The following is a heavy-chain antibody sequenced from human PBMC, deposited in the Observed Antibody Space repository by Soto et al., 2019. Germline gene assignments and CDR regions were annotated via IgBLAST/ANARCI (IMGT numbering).Heavy chain of an antibody. D-gene: IGHD4-17*01. CDR1: GYTFTSYG. CDR2: ISAYNGNT. CDR3: ATEHTVTTPYYFDY. Sequence: ASVKVSCKASGYTFTSYGISWVRQAPGQGLEWMGWISAYNGNTNYAQKLQGRVTMTTDTSTSTAYMELRSLRSDDTAVYYCATEHTVTTPYYFDYWGQGTLVTVSS. J-gene: IGHJ4*02. V-gene: IGHV1-18*01.